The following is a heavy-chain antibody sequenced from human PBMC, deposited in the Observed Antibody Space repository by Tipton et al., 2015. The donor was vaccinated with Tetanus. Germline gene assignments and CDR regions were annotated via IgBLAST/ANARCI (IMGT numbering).Heavy chain of an antibody. CDR2: IYYSGST. V-gene: IGHV4-59*01. Sequence: TLSLTCTVSGGSMRSYYWSWIRQPPGKGLEWIGYIYYSGSTNYNSSLKSRVTISVDTSKNQFSLKLSSVTAADTAVYFCARGPLENEGYFDSWGQGILVTVTA. J-gene: IGHJ4*02. CDR1: GGSMRSYY. D-gene: IGHD1-1*01. CDR3: ARGPLENEGYFDS.